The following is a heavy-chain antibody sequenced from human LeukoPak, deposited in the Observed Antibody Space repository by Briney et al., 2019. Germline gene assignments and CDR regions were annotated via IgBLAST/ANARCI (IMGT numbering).Heavy chain of an antibody. D-gene: IGHD3-22*01. CDR3: VTYYYDSSGYYDY. Sequence: PSETLSLTCTVSGGSISSYYWSWIRQPPGKGLEWIGYIYYSGSTNYNPSLKSRVTISVVTSKNQFSLKLSSVTAADTAVYYCVTYYYDSSGYYDYWGQGTLVTVSS. CDR1: GGSISSYY. J-gene: IGHJ4*02. CDR2: IYYSGST. V-gene: IGHV4-59*01.